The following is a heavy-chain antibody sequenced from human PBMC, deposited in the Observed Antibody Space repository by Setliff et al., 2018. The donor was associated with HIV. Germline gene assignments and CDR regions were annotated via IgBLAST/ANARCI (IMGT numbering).Heavy chain of an antibody. V-gene: IGHV4-31*02. Sequence: KPSETLSLTCTVSGGSISDSDFYWSWIRQHPGKALEWIGYIHHSGSTFYNPSLKSRLTISIDTSKSQFSLRLSSVTAADAAVYYCASGRVRQSRKFGGVIVLPPFDYWGQGTLVTVSS. J-gene: IGHJ4*02. CDR2: IHHSGST. CDR1: GGSISDSDFY. CDR3: ASGRVRQSRKFGGVIVLPPFDY. D-gene: IGHD3-16*02.